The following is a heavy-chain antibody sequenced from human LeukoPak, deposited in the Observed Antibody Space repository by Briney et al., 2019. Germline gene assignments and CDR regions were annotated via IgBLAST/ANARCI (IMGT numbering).Heavy chain of an antibody. J-gene: IGHJ4*02. CDR1: GYSFTSYW. V-gene: IGHV5-51*01. CDR2: IYPGDSDT. Sequence: GESLKISCKGSGYSFTSYWIGWVRQMPGKGLEWMGIIYPGDSDTRYSPSFQGQVTISADKSTSTAYLQWSSLKASDTAMYYCARSLVGFGSSSFYYFDYWGQGTLVTVSS. D-gene: IGHD6-6*01. CDR3: ARSLVGFGSSSFYYFDY.